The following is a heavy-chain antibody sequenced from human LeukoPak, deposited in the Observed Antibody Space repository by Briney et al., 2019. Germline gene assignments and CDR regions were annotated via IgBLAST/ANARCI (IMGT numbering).Heavy chain of an antibody. D-gene: IGHD3-9*01. CDR2: ISYDGSNK. J-gene: IGHJ6*04. CDR3: AKDTTYYDTPYGMDV. Sequence: GRSLRLSCAASGFTFSSYGMHWVRQAPGKGLEWVAVISYDGSNKYYADSVKGRFTISRDNSKNTLYLQMNSLRAEDTAVYYCAKDTTYYDTPYGMDVWGKGTTVTVSS. CDR1: GFTFSSYG. V-gene: IGHV3-30*18.